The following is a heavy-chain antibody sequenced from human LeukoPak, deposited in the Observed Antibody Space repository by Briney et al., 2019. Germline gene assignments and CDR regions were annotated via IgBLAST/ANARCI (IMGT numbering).Heavy chain of an antibody. J-gene: IGHJ6*03. Sequence: GESLKISCKGSGYSFTSYWIGWVRQMPGKGLEWMGIIYPGDSDTRYSPSFQGQVTISADKSISTAYLQWSSLKASDTAMYYCARHNKGYSYGYASGYYYYYKDVWGKGTTVTVSS. V-gene: IGHV5-51*01. CDR2: IYPGDSDT. CDR1: GYSFTSYW. D-gene: IGHD5-18*01. CDR3: ARHNKGYSYGYASGYYYYYKDV.